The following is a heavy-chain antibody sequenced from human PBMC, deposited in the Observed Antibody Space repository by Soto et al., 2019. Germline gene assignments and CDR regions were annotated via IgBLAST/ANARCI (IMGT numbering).Heavy chain of an antibody. CDR2: LNGDGSST. Sequence: GGSLRLSCAASGFAFSTYWMHWVRQAPGKGLVWVSRLNGDGSSTSYADSVKGRFTISRDNAMNTLYLQINSLRAEDTAVYYCGREKGDRNPYDCYYGVDVWGQGPTVTVSS. J-gene: IGHJ6*02. D-gene: IGHD3-10*01. V-gene: IGHV3-74*01. CDR1: GFAFSTYW. CDR3: GREKGDRNPYDCYYGVDV.